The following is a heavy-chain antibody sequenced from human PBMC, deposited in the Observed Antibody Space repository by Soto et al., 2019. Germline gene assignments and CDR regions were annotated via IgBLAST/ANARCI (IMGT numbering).Heavy chain of an antibody. D-gene: IGHD6-19*01. V-gene: IGHV4-59*01. J-gene: IGHJ6*02. Sequence: SETLSLTCTVSCGSISSYYWSWIRQPPGKGLEWIGYIYYSGSTNYNPSLKSRVTISVDTSKNQFSLKLSSVTAADTAVYYCARDRIAVAGDYYYGMDVWGQGTTVTVSS. CDR3: ARDRIAVAGDYYYGMDV. CDR1: CGSISSYY. CDR2: IYYSGST.